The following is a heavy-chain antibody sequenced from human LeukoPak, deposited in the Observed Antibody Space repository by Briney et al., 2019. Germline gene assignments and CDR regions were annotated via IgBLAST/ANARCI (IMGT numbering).Heavy chain of an antibody. J-gene: IGHJ6*02. CDR2: IWYDGSNK. CDR1: GFTFSSYG. Sequence: PAGGSLRLSCAASGFTFSSYGMHWVRQAPGKGLEWVAVIWYDGSNKYYADSVKGRFTISRDNSKNTLYLQMNSLRAEDTAVYYCARRSRYGDYNYYYYGMDVWGQGTTVTVSS. V-gene: IGHV3-33*01. D-gene: IGHD4-17*01. CDR3: ARRSRYGDYNYYYYGMDV.